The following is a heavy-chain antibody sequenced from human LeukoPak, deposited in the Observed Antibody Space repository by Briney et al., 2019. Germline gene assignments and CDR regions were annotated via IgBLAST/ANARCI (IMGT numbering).Heavy chain of an antibody. CDR2: ISSDSNYI. J-gene: IGHJ4*02. CDR3: ARDVARISDY. D-gene: IGHD2-15*01. V-gene: IGHV3-21*01. Sequence: AGGSLRLSCAASGFTFSTYSMTWVRQTSGKGLEWVSAISSDSNYIYYADSVKGRFTISRDNAKNSLYLQMNSLKPEDTAVYYCARDVARISDYWGQGALVTVSS. CDR1: GFTFSTYS.